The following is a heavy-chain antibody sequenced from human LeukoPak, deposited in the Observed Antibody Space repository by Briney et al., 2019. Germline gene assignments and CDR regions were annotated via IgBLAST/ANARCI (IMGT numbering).Heavy chain of an antibody. CDR3: SKAGDTNYYRHGDY. CDR2: VSATGYTT. J-gene: IGHJ4*02. CDR1: GFTFSSYG. D-gene: IGHD4-11*01. Sequence: GGTLRLSCVASGFTFSSYGMSWVRQAPGKGLEWVSYVSATGYTTSYADSVKGRFTISRDNAKNTVYLQMNNLRGEDTALYYCSKAGDTNYYRHGDYWGQGTLVTVSS. V-gene: IGHV3-23*01.